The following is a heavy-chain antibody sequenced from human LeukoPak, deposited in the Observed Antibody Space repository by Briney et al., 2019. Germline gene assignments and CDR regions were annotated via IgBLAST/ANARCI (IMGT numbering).Heavy chain of an antibody. CDR2: IYYSGST. V-gene: IGHV4-59*01. Sequence: SETLSLTCTVSGGSISSYYWSWIRQPPGKGLEWIGYIYYSGSTNYNPSLKSRVTISVDTSKNQFSLKLSSVTAADTAVYYCARVGADLAAAGKHWYFDLWGRGTLVTVSS. J-gene: IGHJ2*01. CDR1: GGSISSYY. CDR3: ARVGADLAAAGKHWYFDL. D-gene: IGHD6-13*01.